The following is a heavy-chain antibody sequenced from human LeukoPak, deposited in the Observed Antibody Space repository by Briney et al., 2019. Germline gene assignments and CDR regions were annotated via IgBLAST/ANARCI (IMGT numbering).Heavy chain of an antibody. J-gene: IGHJ4*02. CDR1: GFTFSSYG. CDR3: AKSGRRGYSYGYRFKYYFES. CDR2: ISYYGSNK. Sequence: PGGSLRLSCAASGFTFSSYGMYWVRQAPGKGLEWVAVISYYGSNKYYVDSVKGRFTISRDNSKNTLYLQMNSLRAEDTAVYYCAKSGRRGYSYGYRFKYYFESWGQGTLVTVSS. D-gene: IGHD5-18*01. V-gene: IGHV3-30*18.